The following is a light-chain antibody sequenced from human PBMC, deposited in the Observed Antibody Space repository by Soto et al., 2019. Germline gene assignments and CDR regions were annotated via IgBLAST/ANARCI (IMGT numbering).Light chain of an antibody. J-gene: IGKJ5*01. CDR1: QSVLYSSNNNNY. Sequence: DIVMTQSPDSLAVSLGERATINCKSSQSVLYSSNNNNYLAWYQQKPGQAPRLLIYGAFKRATGIPDRFSGSGSGTDFTLTISRMEPEDFAVYCCQQYGSSPLISFGQGTRLEIK. CDR3: QQYGSSPLIS. V-gene: IGKV4-1*01. CDR2: GAF.